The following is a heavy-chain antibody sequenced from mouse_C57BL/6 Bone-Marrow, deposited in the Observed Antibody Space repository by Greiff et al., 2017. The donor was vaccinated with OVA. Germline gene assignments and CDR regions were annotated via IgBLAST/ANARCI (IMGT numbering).Heavy chain of an antibody. D-gene: IGHD2-4*01. Sequence: EVQLVESGPGLVKPSQSLSLTCSVTGSSITRGYFWYGNRQLPGNQLEWLGNISYDGSNNYNPSLQNRITITRDTSKNPFFLKLNSVTTEDTATDYCARGPYDYPFGYWGQGTTLTVSS. J-gene: IGHJ2*01. CDR2: ISYDGSN. CDR3: ARGPYDYPFGY. CDR1: GSSITRGYF. V-gene: IGHV3-6*01.